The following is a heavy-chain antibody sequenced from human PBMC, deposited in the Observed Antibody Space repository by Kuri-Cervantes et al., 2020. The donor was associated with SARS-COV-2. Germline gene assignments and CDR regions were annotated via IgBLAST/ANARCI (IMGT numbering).Heavy chain of an antibody. Sequence: GGSLRLSCAASGFTFSSYAMSWVRQAPGKGLEWVSAISGSGGSTYYAYSVKGRFTISRDNSKNTLYLQMNSLRAEVTAVYYCANDRVAVAVELAPFDYWGQGTLVTVSS. CDR1: GFTFSSYA. J-gene: IGHJ4*02. CDR3: ANDRVAVAVELAPFDY. D-gene: IGHD6-19*01. V-gene: IGHV3-23*01. CDR2: ISGSGGST.